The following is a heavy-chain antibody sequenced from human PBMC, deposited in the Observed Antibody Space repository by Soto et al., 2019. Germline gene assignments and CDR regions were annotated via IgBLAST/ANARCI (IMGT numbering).Heavy chain of an antibody. CDR1: GGSISSGGYY. J-gene: IGHJ6*02. V-gene: IGHV4-31*03. CDR3: ARALLKFRGYCSSTSCRGSMDV. D-gene: IGHD2-2*01. Sequence: SETLSLTCTVSGGSISSGGYYWSWIRQHPGKGLEWIGYIYYSGSTYYNPSLKSRVTISVDTSKNQFSLKLSSVTAADTAVYYCARALLKFRGYCSSTSCRGSMDVWGQGTTVTVSS. CDR2: IYYSGST.